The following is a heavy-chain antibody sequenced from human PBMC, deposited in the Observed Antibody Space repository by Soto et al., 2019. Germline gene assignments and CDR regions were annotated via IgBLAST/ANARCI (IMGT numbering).Heavy chain of an antibody. CDR2: IDPSDSQT. Sequence: EALKISCNGSGYSFAGYWITWVRQKPGKCLEWMGRIDPSDSQTYYSPSFRGHVTISVTKSITTVFLQWSSLRASDTAMYYCAREAYYYDSSGYFSKYFDSWGQGTLVTVSS. CDR1: GYSFAGYW. V-gene: IGHV5-10-1*01. J-gene: IGHJ4*02. D-gene: IGHD3-22*01. CDR3: AREAYYYDSSGYFSKYFDS.